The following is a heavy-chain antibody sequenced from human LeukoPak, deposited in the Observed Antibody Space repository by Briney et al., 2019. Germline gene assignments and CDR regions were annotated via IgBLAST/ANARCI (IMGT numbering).Heavy chain of an antibody. Sequence: GGSLRLSCAASGFTFSSYSMNWVRQAPGKGLEWVSSISSSSSYIYYADSVKGRFTISRDNAKNSLYLQMNSLRAEDTAVYYCARDYHNYYYMDVWGKGTTVTVSS. CDR3: ARDYHNYYYMDV. CDR2: ISSSSSYI. CDR1: GFTFSSYS. V-gene: IGHV3-21*01. J-gene: IGHJ6*03.